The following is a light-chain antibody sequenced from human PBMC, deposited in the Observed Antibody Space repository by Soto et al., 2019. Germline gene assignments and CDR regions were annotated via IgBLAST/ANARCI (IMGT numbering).Light chain of an antibody. CDR3: QQRSNWRGT. CDR2: DAS. J-gene: IGKJ4*01. Sequence: EIVLTQSPATLSLSPGERGTLSCRASQSINKYLAWYQQKPGQAPRLLIYDASNRATGIPARFSGSGSGTDFTLTISSLEPEDFAVYYCQQRSNWRGTFGGGTKVDIK. V-gene: IGKV3-11*01. CDR1: QSINKY.